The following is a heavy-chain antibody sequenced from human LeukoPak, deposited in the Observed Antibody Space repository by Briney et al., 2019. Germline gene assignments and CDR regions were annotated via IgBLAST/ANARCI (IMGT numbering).Heavy chain of an antibody. CDR1: GYTFTSYG. V-gene: IGHV1-18*01. J-gene: IGHJ5*02. D-gene: IGHD3/OR15-3a*01. Sequence: GASVKVSCKASGYTFTSYGNSWVRQAPRQGLEWMGWISRYNTNTNYAQKLQGRGTMTTDTSASTAYMELRSLRSDDTAVYYCARDQGLNWFDPWGQGTLVTVSS. CDR2: ISRYNTNT. CDR3: ARDQGLNWFDP.